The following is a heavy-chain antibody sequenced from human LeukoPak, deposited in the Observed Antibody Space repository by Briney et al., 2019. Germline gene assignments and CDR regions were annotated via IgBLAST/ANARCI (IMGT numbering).Heavy chain of an antibody. V-gene: IGHV3-23*01. CDR3: AKGGWGDY. J-gene: IGHJ4*02. CDR1: GFTFTSSA. CDR2: IGAGGDST. Sequence: GRSLRLSCAASGFTFTSSAMHWVRQAPGKGLEWVSFIGAGGDSTYYAGSVKGRFTISRDNSENTLYLQMNSLRAEDTAVYYCAKGGWGDYWGQGTLVTVSS. D-gene: IGHD3-16*01.